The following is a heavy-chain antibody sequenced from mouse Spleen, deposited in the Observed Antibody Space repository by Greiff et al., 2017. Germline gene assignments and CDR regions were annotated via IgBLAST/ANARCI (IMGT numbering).Heavy chain of an antibody. J-gene: IGHJ2*01. D-gene: IGHD2-3*01. V-gene: IGHV5-4*02. CDR3: ARDDGYHFDY. Sequence: DVKLVESGGGLVQPGGSRKLSCAASGFTFSDYYMYWVRQTPEKRLEWVATISDGGSYTYYPDSVKGRFTISRDNAKNNLYLQMSSLKSEDTAMYYCARDDGYHFDYWGQGTTLTVSS. CDR2: ISDGGSYT. CDR1: GFTFSDYY.